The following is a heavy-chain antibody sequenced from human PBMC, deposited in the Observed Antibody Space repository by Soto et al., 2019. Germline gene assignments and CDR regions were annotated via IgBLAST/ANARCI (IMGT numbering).Heavy chain of an antibody. CDR2: IKSKTDGGTT. J-gene: IGHJ4*02. CDR1: GFTFSNAW. V-gene: IGHV3-15*01. CDR3: TTEEGFGELYYFDY. Sequence: GGSLRLSCAASGFTFSNAWMSWVRQAPGKGLEWVGRIKSKTDGGTTDYAAPVKGRFTISRDDSKNTLYLQMNSLKTEDTAVYYCTTEEGFGELYYFDYWGQGTLVTVSS. D-gene: IGHD3-16*01.